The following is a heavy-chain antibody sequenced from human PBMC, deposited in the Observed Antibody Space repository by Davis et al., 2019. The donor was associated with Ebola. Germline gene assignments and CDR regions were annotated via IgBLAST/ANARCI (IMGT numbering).Heavy chain of an antibody. V-gene: IGHV1-2*02. CDR2: INPNSGGT. J-gene: IGHJ6*03. D-gene: IGHD5-18*01. Sequence: ASVKVSCKATGYTFTGYFMHWVRQAPGQGLEWMGWINPNSGGTNYAQKFQGRVTMTRDTSISTAYMELSSLRSEDTAVYYCARNLRIQLWWGGYYYYMDVWGKGTTVTVSS. CDR1: GYTFTGYF. CDR3: ARNLRIQLWWGGYYYYMDV.